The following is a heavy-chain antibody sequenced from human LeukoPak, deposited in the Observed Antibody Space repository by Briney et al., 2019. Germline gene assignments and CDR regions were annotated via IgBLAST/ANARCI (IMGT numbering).Heavy chain of an antibody. CDR2: IYYSGST. Sequence: PSETLSLTCTVSGGSISSGDYYWSWIRQPPGKGLGWIGYIYYSGSTYYNPSLKSRVTISVDTSKNQFSLKLSSVTAADTAVYYCARAILATIPYYFDYWGQGTLVTVSS. CDR1: GGSISSGDYY. D-gene: IGHD5-24*01. V-gene: IGHV4-30-4*08. J-gene: IGHJ4*02. CDR3: ARAILATIPYYFDY.